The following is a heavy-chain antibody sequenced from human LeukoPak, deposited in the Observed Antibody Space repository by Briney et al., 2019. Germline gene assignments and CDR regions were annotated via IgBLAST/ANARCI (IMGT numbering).Heavy chain of an antibody. J-gene: IGHJ5*02. D-gene: IGHD6-6*01. Sequence: PSETLSLTCTVSGYSISSGYYWGWIRQPPGKGLEWIGSIYHSGSTYYNPFLKSRVTISVDTSKNQFSLKLSSVAAADTAVYYCARGGALSSIAARPRWFDPWGQGTLVTVSS. V-gene: IGHV4-38-2*02. CDR2: IYHSGST. CDR3: ARGGALSSIAARPRWFDP. CDR1: GYSISSGYY.